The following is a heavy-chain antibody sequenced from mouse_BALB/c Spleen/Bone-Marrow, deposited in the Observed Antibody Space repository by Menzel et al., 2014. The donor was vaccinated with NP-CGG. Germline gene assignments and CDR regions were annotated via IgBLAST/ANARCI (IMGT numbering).Heavy chain of an antibody. CDR1: GYTFTSYW. Sequence: VQLQQSGAELVKPGASVKLSCKASGYTFTSYWMHWVKQRPGQGLEWIGEINPSNGRTNYNEKFKSKATLTVDKSSSTACMQLSNLTSEDSAVYYCARRATAVVATDYWGQGTTLTVSS. D-gene: IGHD1-1*01. CDR2: INPSNGRT. CDR3: ARRATAVVATDY. V-gene: IGHV1S81*02. J-gene: IGHJ2*01.